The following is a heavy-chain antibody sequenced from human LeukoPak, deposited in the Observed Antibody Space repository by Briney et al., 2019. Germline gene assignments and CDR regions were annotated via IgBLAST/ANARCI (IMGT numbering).Heavy chain of an antibody. V-gene: IGHV1-46*01. CDR2: INSHFATT. CDR3: ASLPAAMGVRNGRFDY. Sequence: ASVKVSCKASGYTFTSYYVHWVRQAPGQGLEWMGIINSHFATTQYAQKLQDRLTMTRDTSTSTVYMELSSLRSEDTAVYYCASLPAAMGVRNGRFDYWGQGTLVTVSS. D-gene: IGHD2-2*01. J-gene: IGHJ4*02. CDR1: GYTFTSYY.